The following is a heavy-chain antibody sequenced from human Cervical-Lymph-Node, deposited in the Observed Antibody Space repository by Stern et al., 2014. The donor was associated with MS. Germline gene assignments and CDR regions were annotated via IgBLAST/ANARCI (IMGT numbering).Heavy chain of an antibody. Sequence: VQLLESGGGVVPPGKALRLSCAASGFSFSSYGMHWVRQAPGKGLDWWAVISYDGTDNYYADSVEGRFTISRDNSKNTLYLQMNSLRPEDTAVYYCANAAALSCRSASCYKAFEHWGQGILVTVSS. V-gene: IGHV3-30*18. CDR1: GFSFSSYG. CDR2: ISYDGTDN. D-gene: IGHD2-2*02. J-gene: IGHJ4*02. CDR3: ANAAALSCRSASCYKAFEH.